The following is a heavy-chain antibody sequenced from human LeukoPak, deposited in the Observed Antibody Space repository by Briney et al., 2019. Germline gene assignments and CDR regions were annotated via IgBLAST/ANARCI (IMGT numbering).Heavy chain of an antibody. J-gene: IGHJ4*02. CDR2: IYTSGST. V-gene: IGHV4-4*07. CDR1: GFTFSSYW. Sequence: PGGSLRLSCAASGFTFSSYWMSWIRQPAGKGLEWIGRIYTSGSTNYNPSLKSRVTMSVDTSKNQFSLKLSSVTAADTAVYYCARERGYYGDLDYWGQGTLVTVSS. D-gene: IGHD4-17*01. CDR3: ARERGYYGDLDY.